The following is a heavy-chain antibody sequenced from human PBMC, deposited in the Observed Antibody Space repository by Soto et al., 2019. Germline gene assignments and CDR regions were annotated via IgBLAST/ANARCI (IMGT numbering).Heavy chain of an antibody. J-gene: IGHJ4*02. CDR1: GGTFSRYG. Sequence: QVQLVQSGAEVKKPGSSVKVSCTASGGTFSRYGFTWVRQAPGQGFQWMGGIFPIFGTTHYEQNFQGRLSITADESTSPVYMELSSLRSDDTAIYFCARTSYQWEALHYFDFWGQGTLVTVSS. CDR2: IFPIFGTT. D-gene: IGHD1-26*01. V-gene: IGHV1-69*01. CDR3: ARTSYQWEALHYFDF.